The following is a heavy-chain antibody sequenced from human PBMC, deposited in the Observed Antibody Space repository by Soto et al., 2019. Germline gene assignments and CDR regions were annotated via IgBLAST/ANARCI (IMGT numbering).Heavy chain of an antibody. CDR1: GYTSTNYG. J-gene: IGHJ4*02. V-gene: IGHV1-18*01. D-gene: IGHD6-13*01. Sequence: QVQLVQSGAEVKKPGASVQVSCKASGYTSTNYGINWVRQAPGQGLEWMGWINTDNGNTNFAQRLQGRVTMTTEASTTTAYMELRSLRSDDTAVYYCARGSSHVDFDYWGQGTLVTVAS. CDR3: ARGSSHVDFDY. CDR2: INTDNGNT.